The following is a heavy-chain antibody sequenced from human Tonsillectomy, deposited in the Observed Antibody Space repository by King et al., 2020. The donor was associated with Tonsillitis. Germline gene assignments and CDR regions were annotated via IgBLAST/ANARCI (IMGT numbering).Heavy chain of an antibody. CDR3: ARAYYDILTGYTTSRYYYYGMDV. D-gene: IGHD3-9*01. V-gene: IGHV1-69*01. CDR1: GGALSNSD. Sequence: QLVQSGAEVKKPGSSVKVSCKASGGALSNSDISWVRQAPGQGLEWMGGVIPNFGTVNYAQKFQGRVTISADESTTTAYMELSSLRSEDTAVYYFARAYYDILTGYTTSRYYYYGMDVWGQGTTVTVSS. CDR2: VIPNFGTV. J-gene: IGHJ6*02.